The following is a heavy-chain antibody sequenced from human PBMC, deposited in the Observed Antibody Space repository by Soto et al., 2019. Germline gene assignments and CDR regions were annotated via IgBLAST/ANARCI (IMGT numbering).Heavy chain of an antibody. CDR2: SSASGRSR. J-gene: IGHJ4*02. CDR3: AKDGNWLDVYFDV. V-gene: IGHV3-23*01. CDR1: GIEFSNYA. D-gene: IGHD6-19*01. Sequence: GESLKISCVASGIEFSNYAMSWVRQAPGKGLEWVSISSASGRSRYHADSVKGRFTISRDNSKNTLYLHMTNLRAEDTAVYYCAKDGNWLDVYFDVWGQGPPVTVSS.